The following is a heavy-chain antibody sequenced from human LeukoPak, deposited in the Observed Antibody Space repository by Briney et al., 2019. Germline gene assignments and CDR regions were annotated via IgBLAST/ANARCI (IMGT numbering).Heavy chain of an antibody. CDR1: GNTFTDYY. Sequence: ASVKVSCKTSGNTFTDYYIHWVRQAPGHALEWMGWINYISADTKYAQRFQGRVTMTRDTSISTFYMDLSSLQSDDTALYYCARDPVRRDAYHLDYWGQGTLVTVSS. D-gene: IGHD5-24*01. CDR3: ARDPVRRDAYHLDY. V-gene: IGHV1-2*02. CDR2: INYISADT. J-gene: IGHJ4*02.